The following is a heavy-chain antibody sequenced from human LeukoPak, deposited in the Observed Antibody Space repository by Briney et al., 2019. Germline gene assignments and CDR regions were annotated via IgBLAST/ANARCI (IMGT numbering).Heavy chain of an antibody. V-gene: IGHV5-51*03. D-gene: IGHD4-11*01. Sequence: GESLKISCKGSGYSFASSWIGWVRQMPGKGLEWMGIIYPDDSDTRYSPSFQGQVTISADKSISTAYLQWSSLKASDTAMYYCATAPYSNEERDFDYWGQGTLVTVSS. CDR2: IYPDDSDT. CDR3: ATAPYSNEERDFDY. J-gene: IGHJ4*02. CDR1: GYSFASSW.